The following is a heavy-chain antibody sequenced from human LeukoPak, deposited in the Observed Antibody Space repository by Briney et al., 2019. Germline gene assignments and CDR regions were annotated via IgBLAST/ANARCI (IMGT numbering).Heavy chain of an antibody. CDR1: GGSLSGYY. J-gene: IGHJ2*01. D-gene: IGHD6-6*01. CDR3: ARENGNSSSLGADWYFDL. Sequence: SETLSLTCAVYGGSLSGYYWSWIRQPPGKGLEWIGEINHSGSTNYNPSLKSRVTISVDTSKNQFSLKLSSVTAADTAVYYCARENGNSSSLGADWYFDLWGRGTLVTVSS. CDR2: INHSGST. V-gene: IGHV4-34*01.